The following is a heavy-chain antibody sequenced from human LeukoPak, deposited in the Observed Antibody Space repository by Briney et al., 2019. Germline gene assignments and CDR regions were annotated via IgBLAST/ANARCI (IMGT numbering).Heavy chain of an antibody. CDR3: VRGEVLLWFGESYYFDY. V-gene: IGHV1-69*06. CDR2: IIPIFGTA. Sequence: ASVKVSRKASRGTFSSYAISWVRQAPGQGLEWMGGIIPIFGTANYAQKFQGRVTITADKSTSTAYMELNRLRTDDTAVYYCVRGEVLLWFGESYYFDYWGQGTLVTVSS. J-gene: IGHJ4*02. CDR1: RGTFSSYA. D-gene: IGHD3-10*01.